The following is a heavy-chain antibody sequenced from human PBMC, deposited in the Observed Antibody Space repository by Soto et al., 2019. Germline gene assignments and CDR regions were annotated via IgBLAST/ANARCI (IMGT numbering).Heavy chain of an antibody. Sequence: QVQLVQSGAEVKKPGASVKVSCKASGYTFTGYNMHWVRLAPGQGLEWMGWINPNSGGTNYAQKFQGWVTMTRDTSISTAYMELSRLRSDDTAVYYCARDARGDEAPMDYWGQGTLVTVSS. D-gene: IGHD3-10*01. CDR3: ARDARGDEAPMDY. CDR1: GYTFTGYN. J-gene: IGHJ4*02. V-gene: IGHV1-2*04. CDR2: INPNSGGT.